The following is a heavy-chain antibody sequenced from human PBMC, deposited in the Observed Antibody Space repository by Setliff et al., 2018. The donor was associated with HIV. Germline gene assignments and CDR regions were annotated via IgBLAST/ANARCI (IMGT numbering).Heavy chain of an antibody. CDR3: ARGQVFDY. V-gene: IGHV1-69*10. Sequence: AASVKVSCKASGGTFSSYAISWVRQAPGQGLEWMGGIIPILGIANYAQKLQGRVTMTTDTSTSTAYMELRSLRSDDTAVYYCARGQVFDYWGQGTLVTVSS. CDR2: IIPILGIA. J-gene: IGHJ4*02. CDR1: GGTFSSYA.